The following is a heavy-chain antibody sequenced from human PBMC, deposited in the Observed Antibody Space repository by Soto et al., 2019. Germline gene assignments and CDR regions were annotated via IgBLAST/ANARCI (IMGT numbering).Heavy chain of an antibody. D-gene: IGHD5-18*01. CDR2: IYYSGST. Sequence: SETLSLTCTVSGGSISSGGYYWSWIRQHPGKGLEWIGYIYYSGSTYYNPSLKSRVTISVDTSKNQFSLKLSSVTAADTAVYYCARGNSYGYYVDYWGQGTLVTVSS. V-gene: IGHV4-31*03. J-gene: IGHJ4*02. CDR1: GGSISSGGYY. CDR3: ARGNSYGYYVDY.